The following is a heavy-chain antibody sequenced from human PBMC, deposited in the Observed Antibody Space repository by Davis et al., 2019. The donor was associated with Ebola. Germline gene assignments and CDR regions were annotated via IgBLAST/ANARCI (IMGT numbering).Heavy chain of an antibody. J-gene: IGHJ5*02. Sequence: ASVKVSCKASGYTFPSYYMHWVRQAPGQGLEWMGIINPSGGSTSYAQKFQGRVTMTRDTSTSTVYMELSSLRSEDTAVYYCARELVVVPAAFNWFDPWGQGTLVTVSS. D-gene: IGHD2-2*01. V-gene: IGHV1-46*01. CDR1: GYTFPSYY. CDR3: ARELVVVPAAFNWFDP. CDR2: INPSGGST.